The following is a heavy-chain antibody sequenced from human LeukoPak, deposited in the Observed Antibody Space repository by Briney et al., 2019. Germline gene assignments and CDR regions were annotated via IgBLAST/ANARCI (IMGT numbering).Heavy chain of an antibody. Sequence: ASVKVSCKASGGTFSSYAISWVRQAPGQGLEWMGGIIPIFGTANYAQMFQGRVTITADESTSTAYMELSSLRSEDTAVYYCASPRIRITIFGVVSLDHYYYGMDVWGQGTTVTISS. CDR3: ASPRIRITIFGVVSLDHYYYGMDV. D-gene: IGHD3-3*01. CDR1: GGTFSSYA. CDR2: IIPIFGTA. V-gene: IGHV1-69*13. J-gene: IGHJ6*02.